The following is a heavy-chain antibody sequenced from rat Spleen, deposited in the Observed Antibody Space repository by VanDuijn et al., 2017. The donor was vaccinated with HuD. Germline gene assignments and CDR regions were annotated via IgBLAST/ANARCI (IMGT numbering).Heavy chain of an antibody. J-gene: IGHJ2*01. V-gene: IGHV5-58*01. Sequence: EVQLVETGGDLVQPGGSLKLSCVASGFTFSGYWMYWLRQAPGKGLEWVASVSPSGDKTYYRDSVKGRFTISRDNAKSTLYLQMNSLRSEDTATYYCTKSIRPYGGYSEEDYWGQGVMVTVSS. D-gene: IGHD1-11*01. CDR3: TKSIRPYGGYSEEDY. CDR2: VSPSGDKT. CDR1: GFTFSGYW.